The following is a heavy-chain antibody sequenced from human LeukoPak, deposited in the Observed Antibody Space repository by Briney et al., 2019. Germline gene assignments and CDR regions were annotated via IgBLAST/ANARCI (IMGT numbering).Heavy chain of an antibody. CDR2: ISSGSSTI. J-gene: IGHJ4*02. CDR3: AKGTNSGRSATGY. V-gene: IGHV3-48*04. Sequence: GGSLRLSCAASGFTLSHYYMSWVRQAPGKGLEWVSYISSGSSTIYYADSVKGRFTISRDNAMNSLYLQMNSLRADDTAVYYCAKGTNSGRSATGYWGQGTLVTVSS. CDR1: GFTLSHYY. D-gene: IGHD1-26*01.